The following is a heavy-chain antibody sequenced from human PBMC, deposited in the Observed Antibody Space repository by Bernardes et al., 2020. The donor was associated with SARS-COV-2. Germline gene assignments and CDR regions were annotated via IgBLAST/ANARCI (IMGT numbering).Heavy chain of an antibody. CDR2: IKQDGSEK. Sequence: GGSLRLSCAASGFTFSSYWMSWVRQAPGKGLEWVANIKQDGSEKYYVASVKGRFTISRDNAKNSLYLQMNSLRAEDTAVYYCARDNFGGSGHAGDYYYYYGMDVWGQGTTVTVSS. CDR3: ARDNFGGSGHAGDYYYYYGMDV. CDR1: GFTFSSYW. D-gene: IGHD3-16*01. J-gene: IGHJ6*02. V-gene: IGHV3-7*03.